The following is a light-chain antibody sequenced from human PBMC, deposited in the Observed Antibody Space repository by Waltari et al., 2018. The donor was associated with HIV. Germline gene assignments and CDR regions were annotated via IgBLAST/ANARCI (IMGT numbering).Light chain of an antibody. V-gene: IGLV2-8*01. J-gene: IGLJ2*01. CDR1: ASDVGLYNI. CDR3: SSYAGSNTLI. CDR2: EVT. Sequence: LTRLPPASGLLGTQSPTSSAGPASDVGLYNILPWYQQHPGKAPKLIIHEVTKRPSGVPDRFSGSKSGNAASLTVSGLQTEDEAVYYCSSYAGSNTLIFGGGT.